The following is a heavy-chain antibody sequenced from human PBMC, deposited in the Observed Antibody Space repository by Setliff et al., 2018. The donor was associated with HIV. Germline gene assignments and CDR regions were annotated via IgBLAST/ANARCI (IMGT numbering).Heavy chain of an antibody. V-gene: IGHV3-15*01. CDR3: AIESGGAAFES. J-gene: IGHJ3*02. D-gene: IGHD1-26*01. Sequence: PGGSLRLSCTASGFTFGDYAMTWVRQAPGKGLEWVARMRSKIDGETTDYAAPVRGRFTISRDDSKRTLYLQMNSLKSEDSALYYCAIESGGAAFESWGQGTMVTVSS. CDR2: MRSKIDGETT. CDR1: GFTFGDYA.